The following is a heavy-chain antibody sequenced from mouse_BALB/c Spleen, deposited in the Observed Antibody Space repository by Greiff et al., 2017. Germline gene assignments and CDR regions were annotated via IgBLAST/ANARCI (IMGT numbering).Heavy chain of an antibody. J-gene: IGHJ4*01. CDR2: ISSGGGST. Sequence: EVKLLESGGGLVKPGGSLKLSCAASGFAFSSYDMSWVRQTPEKRLEWVAYISSGGGSTYYPDTVKGRFTISRDNAKNTLYLQMSSLKSEDTAMYYCARRMGGNFYAMDYWGQGTSVTVSS. CDR3: ARRMGGNFYAMDY. CDR1: GFAFSSYD. D-gene: IGHD2-1*01. V-gene: IGHV5-12-1*01.